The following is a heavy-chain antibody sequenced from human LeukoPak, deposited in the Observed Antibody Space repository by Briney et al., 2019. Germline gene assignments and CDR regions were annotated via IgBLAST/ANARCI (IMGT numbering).Heavy chain of an antibody. D-gene: IGHD1-26*01. J-gene: IGHJ4*02. V-gene: IGHV4-61*01. CDR3: ARAYYKGGNYDY. Sequence: SETLSLTCTVSGGSISSGSYYWSWIRQPPGKGLEWIGYIYYSGRTNYNPSLKSRVTISVDTSKNQFSLKLSSVTAADTAVYYCARAYYKGGNYDYWGQGTLVTVSS. CDR2: IYYSGRT. CDR1: GGSISSGSYY.